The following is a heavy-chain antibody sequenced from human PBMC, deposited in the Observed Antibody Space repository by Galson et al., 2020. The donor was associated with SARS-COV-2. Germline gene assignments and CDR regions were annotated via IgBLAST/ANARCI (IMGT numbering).Heavy chain of an antibody. J-gene: IGHJ6*03. CDR1: GGSISSYY. V-gene: IGHV4-59*01. Sequence: SQTLSLTCTVSGGSISSYYWTWLRQPPGKGLEWIGYMHNSGSTNYNPSLKSRVSISIDTSKNQFSLRLNSVTAADTAAYLCARGYGPRYYYYYMDVWGKGTTVTVSS. CDR3: ARGYGPRYYYYYMDV. D-gene: IGHD3-16*01. CDR2: MHNSGST.